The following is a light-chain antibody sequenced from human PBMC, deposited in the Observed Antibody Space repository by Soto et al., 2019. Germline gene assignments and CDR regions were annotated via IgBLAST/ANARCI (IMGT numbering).Light chain of an antibody. CDR2: GAS. V-gene: IGKV3-20*01. J-gene: IGKJ5*01. Sequence: EIVLTQSPGTLSLSPGERATLSCRASQSVSSSYLAWYQQKPGQAPRLLIYGASSRATGIPDRFSGSGSGTDFTLTINRLEPEDFAVYYCQQYGSSRLTFGQGTRLEIK. CDR3: QQYGSSRLT. CDR1: QSVSSSY.